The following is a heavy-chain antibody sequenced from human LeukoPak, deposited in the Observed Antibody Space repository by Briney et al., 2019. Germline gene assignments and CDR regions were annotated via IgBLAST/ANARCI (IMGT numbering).Heavy chain of an antibody. CDR1: GFTFSSYA. CDR3: AKGGGPYCSGGSCDPFDY. Sequence: PGGSLRLSCAASGFTFSSYAMSWVRQAPGKGLEWVSAISGSGGSTYYADSVKGRFTISRDNSKNTLYLQVNSLRVEDTAVYYCAKGGGPYCSGGSCDPFDYGGQGTLVTVSS. D-gene: IGHD2-15*01. J-gene: IGHJ4*02. CDR2: ISGSGGST. V-gene: IGHV3-23*01.